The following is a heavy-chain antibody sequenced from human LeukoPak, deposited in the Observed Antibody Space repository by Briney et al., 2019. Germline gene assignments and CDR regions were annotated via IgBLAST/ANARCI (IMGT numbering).Heavy chain of an antibody. J-gene: IGHJ4*02. CDR3: ARGGLRIAAAV. CDR1: GFTFSSYW. D-gene: IGHD6-13*01. V-gene: IGHV3-7*01. CDR2: IKQDGSEK. Sequence: GGSLRLSCAASGFTFSSYWMTWVRQAPGKGLEWVANIKQDGSEKYYVDSVKGRFTISRDNAKNSLYLQMNSLRAEDTAVYYCARGGLRIAAAVWGQGTLVTVSS.